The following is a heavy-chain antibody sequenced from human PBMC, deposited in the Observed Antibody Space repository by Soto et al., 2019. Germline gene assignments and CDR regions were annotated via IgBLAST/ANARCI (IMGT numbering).Heavy chain of an antibody. D-gene: IGHD2-2*01. CDR1: GFTFSSYS. CDR3: ARGGCSSTSCYVWYYYYYMDV. V-gene: IGHV3-48*01. Sequence: EVQLVESGGGLVQPGGSLRLSCAASGFTFSSYSMNWVRQAPGKGLEWVSYISSRSSTIYYADSVKGRFTISSDNAKNSLYPQMNRLRAEDTAVYYCARGGCSSTSCYVWYYYYYMDVWGKGTTVTVSS. J-gene: IGHJ6*03. CDR2: ISSRSSTI.